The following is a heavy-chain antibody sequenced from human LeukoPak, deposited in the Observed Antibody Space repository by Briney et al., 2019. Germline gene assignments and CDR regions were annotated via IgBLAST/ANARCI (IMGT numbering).Heavy chain of an antibody. J-gene: IGHJ3*02. Sequence: GASVKVSCKASGYTFANYAIHWVRQAPGQRLEWMGWINAGNGNTKYSQKFQGRATFTRDTSASTAYMELSSLSSEDTAVYYCARHNDRTRGAFDIWGQGTMVTVSS. D-gene: IGHD1-1*01. CDR3: ARHNDRTRGAFDI. V-gene: IGHV1-3*01. CDR2: INAGNGNT. CDR1: GYTFANYA.